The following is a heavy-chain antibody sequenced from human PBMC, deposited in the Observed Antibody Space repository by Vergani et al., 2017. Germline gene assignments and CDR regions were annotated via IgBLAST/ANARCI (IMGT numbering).Heavy chain of an antibody. D-gene: IGHD6-6*01. Sequence: QVQLVQSGAEVKKPGASVKVSCKASGYTFTGYYMHWVRQAPGQGLEWLGWINPNSGGTNYAQKFQGRVTITADESKSTAYMELSSLRSEDTAVYYCARGGAARRYYYYYMDVWGKGTTVTVSS. CDR2: INPNSGGT. V-gene: IGHV1-2*02. CDR1: GYTFTGYY. CDR3: ARGGAARRYYYYYMDV. J-gene: IGHJ6*03.